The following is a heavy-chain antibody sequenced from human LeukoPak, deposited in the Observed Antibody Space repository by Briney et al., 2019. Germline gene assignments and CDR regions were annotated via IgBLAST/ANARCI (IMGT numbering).Heavy chain of an antibody. Sequence: GGSLRLSCAASGFIFSNFAMSWVRQAPGKGLEWVSGIRTSGQSTYYADSVKGRFTISRDDSKNTLYLQMNSLRAEDTAVYYCAKDHPPFCSGTSCYPFDYWGQGTLVTVSS. V-gene: IGHV3-23*01. CDR1: GFIFSNFA. CDR2: IRTSGQST. J-gene: IGHJ4*02. D-gene: IGHD2-2*01. CDR3: AKDHPPFCSGTSCYPFDY.